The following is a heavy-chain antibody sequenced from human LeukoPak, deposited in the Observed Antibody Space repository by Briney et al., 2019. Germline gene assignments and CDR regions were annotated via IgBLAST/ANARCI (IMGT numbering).Heavy chain of an antibody. CDR2: ISGSGDSA. Sequence: GGSLRLSCAASGFTFSNYAMSWVRQAPGKGLEWVSDISGSGDSANYADSVKGRFTISRDNSKNTLYLQINSMRAEDTAVYYCATFRNSWYGPEFDFWGQGTLVTVSS. J-gene: IGHJ4*02. CDR3: ATFRNSWYGPEFDF. D-gene: IGHD6-13*01. CDR1: GFTFSNYA. V-gene: IGHV3-23*01.